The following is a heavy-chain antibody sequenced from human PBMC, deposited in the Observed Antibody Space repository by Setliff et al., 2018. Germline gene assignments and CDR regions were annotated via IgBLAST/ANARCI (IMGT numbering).Heavy chain of an antibody. CDR2: ISPSGST. J-gene: IGHJ4*02. V-gene: IGHV4-61*09. D-gene: IGHD6-19*01. CDR3: ARDGAAVAGTHGLDY. CDR1: GASISSGGYY. Sequence: SETLSLTCTVSGASISSGGYYWTWIRQPAGKALEWIGHISPSGSTTYNPSLKSRVTISPDTSKNHFSLKVNSVTAADTAVYYCARDGAAVAGTHGLDYWGQGALVTVSS.